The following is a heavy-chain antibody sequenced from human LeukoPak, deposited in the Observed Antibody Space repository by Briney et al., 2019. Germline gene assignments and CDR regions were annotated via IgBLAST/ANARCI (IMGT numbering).Heavy chain of an antibody. CDR2: INWNGGST. Sequence: GGSLRLSXAASGFTFDDYGMSWVRQAPGKGLEWVSGINWNGGSTDYADSVKGRFTISRDNAKNSLYLQMNSLRAEDTALYYCARDYNTYYYDSSGYSHPLLFDYWGQGTLVTVSS. V-gene: IGHV3-20*04. CDR1: GFTFDDYG. CDR3: ARDYNTYYYDSSGYSHPLLFDY. D-gene: IGHD3-22*01. J-gene: IGHJ4*02.